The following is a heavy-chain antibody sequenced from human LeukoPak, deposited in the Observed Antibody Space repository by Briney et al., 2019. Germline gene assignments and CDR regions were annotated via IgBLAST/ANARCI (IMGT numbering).Heavy chain of an antibody. Sequence: PSETLSLTCTVSGGSISNTNFFWGWICQPPGKGLEWIGSIFNTGSTYYNPSLKSRFTISVDTSKNQFSLKLSSVTAADTAVYYCARGWIPAAAIWVWGQGTLVSVSS. J-gene: IGHJ4*02. CDR1: GGSISNTNFF. V-gene: IGHV4-39*07. CDR2: IFNTGST. CDR3: ARGWIPAAAIWV. D-gene: IGHD2-2*01.